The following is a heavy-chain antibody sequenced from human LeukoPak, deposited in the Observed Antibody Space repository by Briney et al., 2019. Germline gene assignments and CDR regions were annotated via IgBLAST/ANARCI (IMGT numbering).Heavy chain of an antibody. CDR3: ARVGSSGDGRYFDY. J-gene: IGHJ4*02. Sequence: GESLKISCKGSGYSFTTYWIGWVRQLPGKGLEWMGIIYPDDSDTRYSLSFQGPVTISADKSISTAYLQWSSLKASDTAMYYCARVGSSGDGRYFDYWGRGTLVTVSS. D-gene: IGHD7-27*01. CDR1: GYSFTTYW. CDR2: IYPDDSDT. V-gene: IGHV5-51*01.